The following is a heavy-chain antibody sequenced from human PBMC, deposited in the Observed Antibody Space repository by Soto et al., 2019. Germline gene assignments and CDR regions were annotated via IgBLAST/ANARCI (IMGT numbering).Heavy chain of an antibody. CDR1: GFTFSSYA. CDR3: AKDRGTYGPNWIGS. CDR2: LSGSGGTT. V-gene: IGHV3-23*01. D-gene: IGHD3-10*01. J-gene: IGHJ5*01. Sequence: EVQLLESGGGLVQPGGSLRLSCAASGFTFSSYAMSWVRQTPGKGLEWVSTLSGSGGTTYYADSVKGQFTISRDNSKSTLYLQMNRLRAEDTAVYYCAKDRGTYGPNWIGSWGQGTLVTVSS.